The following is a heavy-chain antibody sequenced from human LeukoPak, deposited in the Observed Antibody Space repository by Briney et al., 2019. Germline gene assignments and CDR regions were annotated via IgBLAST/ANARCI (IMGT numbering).Heavy chain of an antibody. J-gene: IGHJ5*02. CDR1: GYTFTSYG. Sequence: ASVTVSCKASGYTFTSYGISWVRQAPGQGLEWMGWISAYNGNTNYAQKLQGRVTMTTDTSTSTAYMELRSLRSDDTAVYYCARGSSSWSLYNWFDPWGQGTLVTVSS. V-gene: IGHV1-18*01. D-gene: IGHD6-13*01. CDR2: ISAYNGNT. CDR3: ARGSSSWSLYNWFDP.